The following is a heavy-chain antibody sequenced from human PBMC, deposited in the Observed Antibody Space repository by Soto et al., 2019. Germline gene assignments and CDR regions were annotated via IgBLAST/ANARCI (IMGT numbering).Heavy chain of an antibody. J-gene: IGHJ4*02. CDR3: ARDLGNIAPKYYFDY. D-gene: IGHD6-13*01. CDR1: GFTFSSYA. Sequence: PGGSLRLSCAASGFTFSSYAMHWVRQAPGKGLEWVAVISYDGSNKYYADSVKGRFTISRDNSKNTLYLQMNSLRAEDTAVYYCARDLGNIAPKYYFDYRGQGTLVTVSS. CDR2: ISYDGSNK. V-gene: IGHV3-30-3*01.